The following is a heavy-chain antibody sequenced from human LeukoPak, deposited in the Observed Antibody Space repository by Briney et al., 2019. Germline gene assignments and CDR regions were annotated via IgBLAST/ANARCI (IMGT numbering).Heavy chain of an antibody. CDR3: ARAHYVWGSYRSYFLGY. CDR2: INPSGGST. Sequence: ASVKVSCKASGYTFTSYYMHWVRQAPGQGLEWLGLINPSGGSTSYAQKFQGRVTMTRDTSTSTVYMELSSLRSEDTAVYYCARAHYVWGSYRSYFLGYWGQGTLVTVSS. D-gene: IGHD3-16*02. CDR1: GYTFTSYY. V-gene: IGHV1-46*01. J-gene: IGHJ4*02.